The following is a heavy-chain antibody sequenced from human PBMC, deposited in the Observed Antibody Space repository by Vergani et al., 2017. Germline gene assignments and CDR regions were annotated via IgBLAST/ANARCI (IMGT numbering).Heavy chain of an antibody. J-gene: IGHJ6*02. D-gene: IGHD2-2*02. CDR3: AKDLGRYCSSTSCYNGMDV. Sequence: EVQLLESGGDLVQPGGSLRLSCAASGFTFNHYAMNWVRQAPGKGLEWVSGISGSGGSTYYADSVKGRFTISRDNSKNTLYLQMNSLRAEDTAVYYCAKDLGRYCSSTSCYNGMDVWGQGTTVTVSS. CDR2: ISGSGGST. CDR1: GFTFNHYA. V-gene: IGHV3-23*01.